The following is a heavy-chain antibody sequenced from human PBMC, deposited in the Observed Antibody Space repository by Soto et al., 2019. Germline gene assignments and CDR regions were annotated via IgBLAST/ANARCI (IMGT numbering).Heavy chain of an antibody. Sequence: EVQLVESGGGLIQPGGSLRLSCAASGFTVISNYMSWVRQAPWKGLAWVPVIYSGGSTYYEDSVKGRLTISRDNSKNKLYLQMNSLRAEDTAVYYCARGYNWNYVYYYYGMDVWGQGTTVTVSS. D-gene: IGHD1-7*01. CDR2: IYSGGST. J-gene: IGHJ6*02. CDR3: ARGYNWNYVYYYYGMDV. V-gene: IGHV3-53*01. CDR1: GFTVISNY.